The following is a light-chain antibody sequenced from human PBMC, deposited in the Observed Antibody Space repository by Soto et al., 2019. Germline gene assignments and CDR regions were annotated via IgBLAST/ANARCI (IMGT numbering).Light chain of an antibody. Sequence: ESVLTQCPGSLRKYTGECGTRSCRAIQSVSSSYLAWYQQKPGQAPRLLIYDASNRATGIPDRFSGSGSGTDFTLTISSLEPEDFAGYYSRQYGRSRGFAFGGGSKVDIK. V-gene: IGKV3-20*01. J-gene: IGKJ4*01. CDR3: RQYGRSRGFA. CDR1: QSVSSSY. CDR2: DAS.